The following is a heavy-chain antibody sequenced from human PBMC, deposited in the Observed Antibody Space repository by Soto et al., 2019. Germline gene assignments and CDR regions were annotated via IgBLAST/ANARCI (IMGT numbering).Heavy chain of an antibody. Sequence: QVQLQESGPGLVKPSQTLSLTCTVSGGSISSGGYYWSWIRQHPGKGLEWIGYIYYSGSTYYNPSRKGSVTISVDTSKNQFSLKLSSVTAADTAVYYCARDRGITMVRGVRFAFDIWGQGTMVTVSS. J-gene: IGHJ3*02. CDR1: GGSISSGGYY. D-gene: IGHD3-10*01. V-gene: IGHV4-31*01. CDR2: IYYSGST. CDR3: ARDRGITMVRGVRFAFDI.